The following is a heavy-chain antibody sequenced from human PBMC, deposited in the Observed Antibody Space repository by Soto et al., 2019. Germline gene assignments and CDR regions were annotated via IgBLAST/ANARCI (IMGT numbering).Heavy chain of an antibody. CDR3: ARDLGAIYDILTGYGMDV. CDR1: GYTFTSYG. Sequence: ASVKVSCKASGYTFTSYGISWVRQAPGQGLEWMGWISAYNGNTNYAQKLQGRVTMTTDTSTSTAYMELRSLRSDDTAVYYCARDLGAIYDILTGYGMDVWGQGTTVTVS. D-gene: IGHD3-9*01. J-gene: IGHJ6*02. CDR2: ISAYNGNT. V-gene: IGHV1-18*01.